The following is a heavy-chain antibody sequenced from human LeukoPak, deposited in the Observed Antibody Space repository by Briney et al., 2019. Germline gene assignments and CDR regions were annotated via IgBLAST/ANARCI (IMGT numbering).Heavy chain of an antibody. CDR3: ARDPSGWFDP. J-gene: IGHJ5*02. CDR1: GGSISSSSYY. V-gene: IGHV4-39*07. Sequence: SETLSLTCTVSGGSISSSSYYWGWIRQPPGKGLEWIGSIYYSGSTYYNPSLKSRVTISVDTSKNQFSLKLSSVTAADTAVYYCARDPSGWFDPWGQGTLVTVSS. CDR2: IYYSGST.